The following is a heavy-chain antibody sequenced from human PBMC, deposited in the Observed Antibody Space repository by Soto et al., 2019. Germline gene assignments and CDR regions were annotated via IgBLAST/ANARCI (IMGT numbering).Heavy chain of an antibody. D-gene: IGHD4-17*01. CDR3: ARRYGYYYDX. V-gene: IGHV4-59*08. J-gene: IGHJ4*02. Sequence: SETLALTCTVSGGSISSYYWSWIRQPPGKGLEWIGYIYYSGSTNYNPSLKSRVTISVDTSKNQLSLKLSSVTAADTAVYYCARRYGYYYDXWGQGTLVTVSS. CDR1: GGSISSYY. CDR2: IYYSGST.